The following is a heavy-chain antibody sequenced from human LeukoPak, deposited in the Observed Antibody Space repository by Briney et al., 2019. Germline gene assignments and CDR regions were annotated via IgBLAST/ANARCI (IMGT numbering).Heavy chain of an antibody. CDR3: ASGSSSSLRAYGMDV. Sequence: SETLSLTCTVSGGSISSYYWSWIRQPAGKGLEWIGYIYYSGSTNYNPSLKSRVTISVDTSKNQFSLKLSSVTAADTAVYYCASGSSSSLRAYGMDVWGQGTTVTVSS. CDR1: GGSISSYY. V-gene: IGHV4-59*08. D-gene: IGHD6-6*01. CDR2: IYYSGST. J-gene: IGHJ6*02.